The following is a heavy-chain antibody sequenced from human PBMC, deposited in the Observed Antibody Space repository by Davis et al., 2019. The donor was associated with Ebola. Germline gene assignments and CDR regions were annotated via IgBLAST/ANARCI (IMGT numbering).Heavy chain of an antibody. V-gene: IGHV3-NL1*01. D-gene: IGHD3-3*01. Sequence: GESLKISCEISGLISSNYVMYWVRQASGKGLEWISASETSDTNFNANYADSVKGRFTISRDNSKNMVNLQMNSLRPDDTAVYHCARAKTTSGVDLGGIYSMDVWGQGTTVTVSS. CDR2: SETSDTNFNA. CDR3: ARAKTTSGVDLGGIYSMDV. J-gene: IGHJ6*02. CDR1: GLISSNYV.